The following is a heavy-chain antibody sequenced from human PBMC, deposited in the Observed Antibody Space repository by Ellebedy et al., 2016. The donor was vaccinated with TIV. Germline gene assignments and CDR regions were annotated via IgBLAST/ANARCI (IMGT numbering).Heavy chain of an antibody. D-gene: IGHD5-12*01. J-gene: IGHJ5*02. CDR2: INADGSTT. V-gene: IGHV3-74*01. CDR3: ARRNPSGYDPSLDA. CDR1: GFTFNTYW. Sequence: GGSLRLSCAASGFTFNTYWMVWVRQAPGKGLEWISHINADGSTTTYADSVEGRFTISRDNAKNTLFLQMHSLRAEDTADYFCARRNPSGYDPSLDAWGQGTPVTVSS.